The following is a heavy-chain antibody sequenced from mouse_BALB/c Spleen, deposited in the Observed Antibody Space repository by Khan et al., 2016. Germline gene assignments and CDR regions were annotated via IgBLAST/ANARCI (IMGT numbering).Heavy chain of an antibody. CDR3: ARGDYGNYAAY. D-gene: IGHD2-1*01. V-gene: IGHV14-1*02. CDR1: GFNIKDNF. J-gene: IGHJ3*01. Sequence: VQLQQSGAELVRPGASVKLSCKASGFNIKDNFIHWVKQRPEQGLECIGWIDPENGNTIYAPKFQGRASIKADTSSHTSYLQLSRLTSEDTAVYYCARGDYGNYAAYWGQGALVTVSA. CDR2: IDPENGNT.